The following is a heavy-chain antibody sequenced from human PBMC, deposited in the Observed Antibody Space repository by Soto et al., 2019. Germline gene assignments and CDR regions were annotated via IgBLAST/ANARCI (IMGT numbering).Heavy chain of an antibody. V-gene: IGHV4-34*01. Sequence: QVQLQQWGAGLLKPSETLSLTCAVSGASINTYYWTWIRQPPGKGLEWIGEINDSGSAKYNPSLTSRVTISVDTSKHQFTLRLSSVTATDTAVYYCAGLPGFYWYMDVWRKGTTVSVSS. J-gene: IGHJ6*03. D-gene: IGHD5-12*01. CDR3: AGLPGFYWYMDV. CDR1: GASINTYY. CDR2: INDSGSA.